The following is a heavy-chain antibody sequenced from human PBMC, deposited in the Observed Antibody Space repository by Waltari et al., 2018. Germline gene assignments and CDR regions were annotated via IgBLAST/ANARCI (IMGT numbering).Heavy chain of an antibody. V-gene: IGHV1-3*02. J-gene: IGHJ6*03. CDR2: SNTGNGYT. CDR3: ARSSGSYSMDV. Sequence: QVQLVQSGAEVKKPGASVKVSCKASGYTFSSYAMHWVRQAPGQRIEWMGWSNTGNGYTKYSQEFQGRVTITRDTSASTAYMELSSLRSEDTAVYYCARSSGSYSMDVWGQGTTVTVAS. CDR1: GYTFSSYA. D-gene: IGHD1-26*01.